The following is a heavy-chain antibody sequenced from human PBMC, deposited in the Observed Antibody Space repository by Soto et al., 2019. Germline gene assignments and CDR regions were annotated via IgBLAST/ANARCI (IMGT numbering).Heavy chain of an antibody. CDR2: TYYRSKWHY. D-gene: IGHD3-10*01. J-gene: IGHJ4*02. CDR1: GDSVSNNSVA. CDR3: ARTLRGRGVKYFDD. V-gene: IGHV6-1*01. Sequence: TLSLTCAISGDSVSNNSVAWNWVRHSPSRGLEWLGRTYYRSKWHYDYAPSVRSRITINPDTSKNHFSLQLNSVSPEDAAVYSCARTLRGRGVKYFDDWGQGTLVTVSS.